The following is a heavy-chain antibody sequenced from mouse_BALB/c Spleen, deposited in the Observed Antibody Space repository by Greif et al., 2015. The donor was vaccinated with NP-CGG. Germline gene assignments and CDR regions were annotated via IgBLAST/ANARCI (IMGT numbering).Heavy chain of an antibody. Sequence: EVMLVESGGGLVQPGGSRKLSCAASGFTFSSFGMHWVRQAPEKGLEWVAYISRGSSTIYYADTVKGRFTISRDNPKNTLFVQMTSLRSEDTAMYYCARGWDFDYWGQGTTLTISS. CDR2: ISRGSSTI. V-gene: IGHV5-17*02. D-gene: IGHD1-1*02. J-gene: IGHJ2*01. CDR1: GFTFSSFG. CDR3: ARGWDFDY.